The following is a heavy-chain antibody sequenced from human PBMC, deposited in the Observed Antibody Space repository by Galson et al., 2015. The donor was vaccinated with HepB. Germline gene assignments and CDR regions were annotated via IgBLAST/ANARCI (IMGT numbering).Heavy chain of an antibody. CDR3: ARDVRYAFEM. J-gene: IGHJ3*02. CDR2: ISTNSGNT. V-gene: IGHV1-18*01. CDR1: SYTFTRNG. D-gene: IGHD3-10*02. Sequence: SVKVSCKASSYTFTRNGISWMRQAPGQGLEWMGWISTNSGNTYYAQKFQDRLIMTTERSTSTAYMELRSLTSDDTAFYYCARDVRYAFEMWGQGTMVTVS.